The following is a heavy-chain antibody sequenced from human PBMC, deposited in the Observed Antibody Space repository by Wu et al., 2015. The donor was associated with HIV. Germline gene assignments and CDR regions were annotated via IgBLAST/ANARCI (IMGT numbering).Heavy chain of an antibody. CDR1: GYTFTGYY. Sequence: QVQLVQSGAEVKKPGASVKVSCKASGYTFTGYYMHWVRQAPGQGLEWMGWINPNSGGTNYAQKFQGRVTMTRDTSISTAYMELSRLRSDDTAVYYCASPANCSGGSGPSHNYYYYYGMDVWGQGTTVTVSS. CDR3: ASPANCSGGSGPSHNYYYYYGMDV. J-gene: IGHJ6*02. D-gene: IGHD2-15*01. V-gene: IGHV1-2*02. CDR2: INPNSGGT.